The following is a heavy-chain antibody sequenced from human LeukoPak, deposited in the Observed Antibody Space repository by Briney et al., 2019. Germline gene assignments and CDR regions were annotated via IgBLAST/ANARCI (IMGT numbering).Heavy chain of an antibody. CDR1: GDSISTYF. CDR3: AAWTTDGDNVRDY. J-gene: IGHJ4*02. V-gene: IGHV4-4*07. CDR2: IYGSGST. Sequence: SETLSLTCTVSGDSISTYFCSWIRQPAGKGLEWIGRIYGSGSTNYNPSLKSRVTMSRDTSKNQFSLKVRSVTAADTAMYYCAAWTTDGDNVRDYWGPGTLVTVSS. D-gene: IGHD4-17*01.